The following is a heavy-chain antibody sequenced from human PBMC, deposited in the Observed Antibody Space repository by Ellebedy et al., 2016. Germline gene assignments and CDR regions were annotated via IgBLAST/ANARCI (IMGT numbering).Heavy chain of an antibody. CDR3: AKSPLVVVAATCLDY. CDR1: GFTFSSYA. Sequence: GGSLRLSCAASGFTFSSYAMSWVRQTPGKGLEWVSAISGGGCTSYADSVKGRFTISRDNSKTTLFLQMNSLRAEDTALYYCAKSPLVVVAATCLDYWGQGTLVTVSS. CDR2: ISGGGCT. V-gene: IGHV3-23*01. J-gene: IGHJ4*02. D-gene: IGHD2-15*01.